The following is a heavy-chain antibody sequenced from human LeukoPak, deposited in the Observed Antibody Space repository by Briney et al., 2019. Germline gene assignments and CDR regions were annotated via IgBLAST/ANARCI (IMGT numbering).Heavy chain of an antibody. CDR3: ARLVDYGNYGPREYLDF. D-gene: IGHD4-11*01. Sequence: GGSLRLSCAASGFTFSNYGMNWVRQAPGKGLEWVSSISSSSSSIYYADSLKGRFTISRDNAKTSLYLQMNSLRAEDTAVYYCARLVDYGNYGPREYLDFWGQGTLVTVSS. J-gene: IGHJ4*02. CDR1: GFTFSNYG. V-gene: IGHV3-21*01. CDR2: ISSSSSSI.